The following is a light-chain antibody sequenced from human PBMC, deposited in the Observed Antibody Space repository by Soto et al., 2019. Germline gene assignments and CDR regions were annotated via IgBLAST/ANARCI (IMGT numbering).Light chain of an antibody. Sequence: DIQMTQSPSSLSTSVGDRVTITCRASQRINIYLNWYRQKPGKAPELLIYSASNLQSGVPSRFSGSGSGTDFTLTISSLQPEDFATYYCQQSGSTPTFGQGRRLEVK. J-gene: IGKJ5*01. CDR2: SAS. CDR1: QRINIY. V-gene: IGKV1-39*01. CDR3: QQSGSTPT.